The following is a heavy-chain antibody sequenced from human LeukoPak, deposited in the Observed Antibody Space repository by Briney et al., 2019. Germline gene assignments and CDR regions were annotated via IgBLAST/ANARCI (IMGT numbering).Heavy chain of an antibody. CDR1: GGSLSSGDYY. Sequence: SETLSLTCTVSGGSLSSGDYYWSWIRQPPGKGLEWIGYIYYSGSTYYNPSLKSRVTISVDTSKNQFSLKLSSVTAADTAVYYCARGQPYYYDSSGYSSSGYMDVWGKGTTVTVSS. J-gene: IGHJ6*03. V-gene: IGHV4-30-4*08. CDR3: ARGQPYYYDSSGYSSSGYMDV. D-gene: IGHD3-22*01. CDR2: IYYSGST.